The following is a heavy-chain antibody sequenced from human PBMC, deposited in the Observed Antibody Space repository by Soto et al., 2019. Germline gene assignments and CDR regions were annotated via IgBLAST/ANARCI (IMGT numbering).Heavy chain of an antibody. D-gene: IGHD2-21*02. CDR2: IYYSGST. CDR3: ARDREAYCGGDCPNWFDP. CDR1: GGSISSYY. V-gene: IGHV4-59*01. J-gene: IGHJ5*02. Sequence: SETLSLTCTVSGGSISSYYWSWIRQPPGKGLEWIGYIYYSGSTNYNPSLKSRVTISVDTSKNQFSLKLSSVTAADTAVYYCARDREAYCGGDCPNWFDPWGQGTLVTVSS.